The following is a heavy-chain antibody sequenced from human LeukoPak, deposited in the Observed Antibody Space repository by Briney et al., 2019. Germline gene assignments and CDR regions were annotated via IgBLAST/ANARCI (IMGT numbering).Heavy chain of an antibody. CDR1: GFTFSSNY. CDR3: ARDRRVRGYVTNYYYGMDV. J-gene: IGHJ6*02. D-gene: IGHD3-10*01. CDR2: IYSGGST. Sequence: GGSLRLSCEASGFTFSSNYMSWVRQAPGKGLEWVSVIYSGGSTYYADSVKGRFTISRDNSKNTLYLQMNSLRAEDTAVYYCARDRRVRGYVTNYYYGMDVWGQGTAVTVSS. V-gene: IGHV3-53*01.